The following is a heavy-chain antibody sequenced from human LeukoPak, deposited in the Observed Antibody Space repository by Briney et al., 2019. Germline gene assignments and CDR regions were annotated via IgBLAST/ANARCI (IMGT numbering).Heavy chain of an antibody. Sequence: GGSLRLSCAASGFTVSSNYMNWVREVPGKGLEWVSLIYSGGSTYYADSVKGRFTISRDNSKNTLYLQMNSLRAEDTAVYYCARMRSIPAAGRAGNFDYWGQGTLVTVSS. CDR2: IYSGGST. CDR1: GFTVSSNY. CDR3: ARMRSIPAAGRAGNFDY. V-gene: IGHV3-66*01. D-gene: IGHD6-13*01. J-gene: IGHJ4*02.